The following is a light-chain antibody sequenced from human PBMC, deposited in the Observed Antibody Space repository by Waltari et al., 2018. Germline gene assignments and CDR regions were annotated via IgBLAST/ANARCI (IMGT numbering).Light chain of an antibody. CDR1: SRDIGGYDF. V-gene: IGLV2-14*03. J-gene: IGLJ2*01. Sequence: QSTLTQPASVSGSRGQTITISCTGTSRDIGGYDFVSWYQQFPGNAPKLIIYDVNNRPSGGSDRFSGFKSGNTASLTISGLQPEDEAEYYCSSYTSTNTHVVFGGGTKLTVL. CDR3: SSYTSTNTHVV. CDR2: DVN.